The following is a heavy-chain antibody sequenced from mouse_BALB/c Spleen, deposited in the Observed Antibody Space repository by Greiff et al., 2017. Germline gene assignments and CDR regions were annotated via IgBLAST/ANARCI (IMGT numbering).Heavy chain of an antibody. CDR1: GFTFTDYY. D-gene: IGHD1-1*02. CDR3: ARDSPLSYYAMDY. CDR2: IRNKANGYTT. Sequence: EVQLVASGGGLVQPGGSLRLSCATSGFTFTDYYMSWVRQPPGKALEWLGFIRNKANGYTTEYSASVKGRFTISRDNSQSILYLQMNTLRAEDSATYYCARDSPLSYYAMDYWGQGTSVTVSS. V-gene: IGHV7-3*02. J-gene: IGHJ4*01.